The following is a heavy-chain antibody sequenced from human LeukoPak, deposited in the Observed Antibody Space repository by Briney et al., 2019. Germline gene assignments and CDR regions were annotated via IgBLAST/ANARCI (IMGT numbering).Heavy chain of an antibody. D-gene: IGHD2-15*01. CDR1: GYTFTSYA. J-gene: IGHJ4*02. CDR2: INPNSGIT. CDR3: AGCGGSSAFEY. V-gene: IGHV1-8*02. Sequence: GASVKVSCKASGYTFTSYAINWVRQAPGQGLEWMGWINPNSGITSYAQKFQGRVTMTRNTSTSTAYMELSSLRSEDTAVYYCAGCGGSSAFEYGGEGTLVTVPS.